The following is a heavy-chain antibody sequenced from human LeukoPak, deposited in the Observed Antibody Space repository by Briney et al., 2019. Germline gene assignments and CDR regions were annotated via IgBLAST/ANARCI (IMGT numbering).Heavy chain of an antibody. CDR2: INPSGGST. V-gene: IGHV1-46*01. Sequence: ASVKVSCKASGYTFTSYYMHWVQQAPGQGLEWMGIINPSGGSTSYAQKFQGRVTMTRDTSTSTVYMELSSLRSEDTAVYYCARDVGEGWFGEFIYYYYYMDVWGKGTTVTVSS. J-gene: IGHJ6*03. D-gene: IGHD3-10*01. CDR3: ARDVGEGWFGEFIYYYYYMDV. CDR1: GYTFTSYY.